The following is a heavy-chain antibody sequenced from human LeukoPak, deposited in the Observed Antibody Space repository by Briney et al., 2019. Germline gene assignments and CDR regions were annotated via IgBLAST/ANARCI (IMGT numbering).Heavy chain of an antibody. V-gene: IGHV2-5*02. CDR3: AHRLWAGTTFDS. D-gene: IGHD1-7*01. CDR1: GFSFSTSEVG. CDR2: IYWDDDK. J-gene: IGHJ4*02. Sequence: SGPTLVNPTQTLTLTCTFSGFSFSTSEVGVGWIRQPPGKALEWLALIYWDDDKRYSPSLKSRLTITKDTSKNQVVLTMTNMDPVDTATYYCAHRLWAGTTFDSWGQGILVTVSS.